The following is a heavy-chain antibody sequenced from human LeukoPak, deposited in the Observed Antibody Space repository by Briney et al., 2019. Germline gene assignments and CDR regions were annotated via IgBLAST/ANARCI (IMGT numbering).Heavy chain of an antibody. CDR2: IWYDGSNK. CDR3: AKSRRWLQFSDY. D-gene: IGHD5-24*01. V-gene: IGHV3-33*06. J-gene: IGHJ4*02. CDR1: GFTFSSYG. Sequence: GGSLRLSCAAPGFTFSSYGMHWVRQAPGKGLEWVAVIWYDGSNKYYADSVKGRFTISRDNSKNTLYLQMNSLRAEDTAVYYCAKSRRWLQFSDYWGQGTLVTVSS.